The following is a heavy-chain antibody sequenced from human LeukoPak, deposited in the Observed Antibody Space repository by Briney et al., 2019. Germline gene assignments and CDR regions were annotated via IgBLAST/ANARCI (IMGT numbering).Heavy chain of an antibody. CDR2: IYNSGNT. CDR3: ARLSSQWLSLAYFDF. D-gene: IGHD6-19*01. J-gene: IGHJ4*02. Sequence: SDTLSLTCTVSGGSISRSSYYWGWIRQPPGKGLEWIGSIYNSGNTHYNPSLRSRDTILVDTTKNQFSLTVRSATAADTAMYYCARLSSQWLSLAYFDFWGQGALVTVSS. V-gene: IGHV4-39*01. CDR1: GGSISRSSYY.